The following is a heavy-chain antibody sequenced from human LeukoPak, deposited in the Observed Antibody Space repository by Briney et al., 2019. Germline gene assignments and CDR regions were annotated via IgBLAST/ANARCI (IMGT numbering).Heavy chain of an antibody. CDR1: GGSFSDYY. CDR2: INHSGST. J-gene: IGHJ4*01. D-gene: IGHD3-22*01. Sequence: PSGTLSLTCAVYGGSFSDYYWNWIRQPPGKGLEWIGEINHSGSTNYNPSLKSRVTMSVDTFKNQFSLTLSSVTAADTAVYYCARVQDFETRGYYLGYWGHGTLVTVSS. V-gene: IGHV4-34*01. CDR3: ARVQDFETRGYYLGY.